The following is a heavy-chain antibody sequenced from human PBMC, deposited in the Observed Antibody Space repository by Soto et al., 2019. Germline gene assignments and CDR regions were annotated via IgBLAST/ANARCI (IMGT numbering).Heavy chain of an antibody. CDR1: GYTFTSYG. CDR2: ISAYNGNT. CDR3: AKSPGGGIAVVYFDY. J-gene: IGHJ4*02. Sequence: ASVKVSCKASGYTFTSYGISWVRQAPGQGLEWMGWISAYNGNTNYAQKLQGRVTMTTDTSTSTAYMELRSLRSDDTAVYYCAKSPGGGIAVVYFDYWGQGTLVTVSS. D-gene: IGHD6-19*01. V-gene: IGHV1-18*01.